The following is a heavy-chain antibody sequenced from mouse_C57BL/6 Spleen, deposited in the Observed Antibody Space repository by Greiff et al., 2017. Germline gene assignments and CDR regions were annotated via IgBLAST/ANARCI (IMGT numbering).Heavy chain of an antibody. J-gene: IGHJ2*01. D-gene: IGHD1-1*01. Sequence: QVQLKQPGAELVKPGASVKLSCKASGYTFTSYWMHWVKQRPGQGLEWIGMIHPNSGSTNYNEKFKSKATLTVDKSSSTAYMQLSSLTSEDSAVYYCARRYVDYFDYWGQGTTLIVSS. CDR1: GYTFTSYW. V-gene: IGHV1-64*01. CDR3: ARRYVDYFDY. CDR2: IHPNSGST.